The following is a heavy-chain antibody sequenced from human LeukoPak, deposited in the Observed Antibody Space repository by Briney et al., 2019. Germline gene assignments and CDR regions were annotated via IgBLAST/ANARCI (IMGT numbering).Heavy chain of an antibody. CDR1: GYTFTDFG. D-gene: IGHD1-14*01. J-gene: IGHJ1*01. Sequence: GASVKVSCKASGYTFTDFGFIWVRQAPGQGLEWMGWVSTYNGDTDYAKKFQDRVTMTTESSTQTTFMELRNLRSDDTAVYYCARAESMALYFLYWDQGTLVSVSS. CDR3: ARAESMALYFLY. CDR2: VSTYNGDT. V-gene: IGHV1-18*01.